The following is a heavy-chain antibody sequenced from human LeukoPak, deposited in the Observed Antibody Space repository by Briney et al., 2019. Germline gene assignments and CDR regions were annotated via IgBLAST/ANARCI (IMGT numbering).Heavy chain of an antibody. J-gene: IGHJ5*02. D-gene: IGHD2-2*01. CDR1: GGSISSGGYY. V-gene: IGHV4-31*03. Sequence: SQTLSLTCTVSGGSISSGGYYWSWIRQHPGKGLEWIGYIYYSGSTYYNPSLKSRVTISVDTSKNQFSLKLSSVTAADTAVYYCARGSPVVPTNWFDPWGQGTLVTVSS. CDR2: IYYSGST. CDR3: ARGSPVVPTNWFDP.